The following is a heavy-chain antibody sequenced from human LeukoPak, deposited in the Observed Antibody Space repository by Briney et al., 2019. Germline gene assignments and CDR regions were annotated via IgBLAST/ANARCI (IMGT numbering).Heavy chain of an antibody. CDR2: IYYSGST. Sequence: SETLSLTCTVSGGSISSYYWSWIRQPPGKGLEWIGYIYYSGSTNYNPSLKSRVTISVDTSKNQFSPKLSSVTAADTAVYYCARLGYYYGSGSYYLGDGMDVWGQGTTVTVSS. D-gene: IGHD3-10*01. CDR3: ARLGYYYGSGSYYLGDGMDV. J-gene: IGHJ6*02. CDR1: GGSISSYY. V-gene: IGHV4-59*08.